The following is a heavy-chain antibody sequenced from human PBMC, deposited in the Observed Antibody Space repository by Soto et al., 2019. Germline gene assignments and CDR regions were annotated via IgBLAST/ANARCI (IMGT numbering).Heavy chain of an antibody. Sequence: GGSLRLSCAASGFTFSSYAMHWVRQAPGKGLEWVAVISYDGSNKYYADSVKGRFTISRDNSKNTLYLQMNSLRAEDTAVYYCARLQEEDTAMVTVWDLGGMDVWGQGTTVTVSS. CDR1: GFTFSSYA. CDR2: ISYDGSNK. D-gene: IGHD5-18*01. V-gene: IGHV3-30-3*01. J-gene: IGHJ6*02. CDR3: ARLQEEDTAMVTVWDLGGMDV.